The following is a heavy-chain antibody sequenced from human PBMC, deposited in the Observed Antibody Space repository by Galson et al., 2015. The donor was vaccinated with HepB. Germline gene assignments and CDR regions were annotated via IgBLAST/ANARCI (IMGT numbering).Heavy chain of an antibody. Sequence: SLRLSCAGSGFTFSDYSMNWVRQTPGQGLEWVSGISRSGDSTSHSDSVKGRFTISRDNSKNTLSLQMDSLRAEDTAFYYCAKIHPTASGPDFFDYWGQGTLVTVSS. J-gene: IGHJ4*02. CDR2: ISRSGDST. CDR1: GFTFSDYS. CDR3: AKIHPTASGPDFFDY. V-gene: IGHV3-23*01. D-gene: IGHD2-8*02.